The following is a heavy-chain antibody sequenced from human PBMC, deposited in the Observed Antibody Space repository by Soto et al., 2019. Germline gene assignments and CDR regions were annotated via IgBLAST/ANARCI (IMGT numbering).Heavy chain of an antibody. D-gene: IGHD7-27*01. J-gene: IGHJ4*02. CDR3: ARGLGHDFDY. CDR1: GGSFSGYY. CDR2: INHSGST. V-gene: IGHV4-34*01. Sequence: ETMSLTCAVYGGSFSGYYWSWIRQPPGKGLEWIGEINHSGSTNYNPSLKSRVTISVDTSKNQFSLKLSSVTAADTAVYYCARGLGHDFDYWGQGTLVTVSS.